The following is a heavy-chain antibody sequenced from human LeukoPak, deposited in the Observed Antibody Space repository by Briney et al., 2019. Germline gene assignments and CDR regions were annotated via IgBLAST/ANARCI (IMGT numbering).Heavy chain of an antibody. J-gene: IGHJ4*02. V-gene: IGHV1-18*03. CDR3: ARGYSPTLRTTGNDF. CDR2: ISAYNGNT. Sequence: ASVKVSCKASGYTFTSYGISWVRQAPGQGLEWMGWISAYNGNTNYAQKLQGRVTMTTDTSTSTAYMELRSLRSDDMAVYYCARGYSPTLRTTGNDFWGQGTLVTVSS. CDR1: GYTFTSYG. D-gene: IGHD1-1*01.